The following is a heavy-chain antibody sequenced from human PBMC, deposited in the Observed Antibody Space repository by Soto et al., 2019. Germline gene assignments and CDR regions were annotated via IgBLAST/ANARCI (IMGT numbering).Heavy chain of an antibody. CDR3: ARLYQLPDYYYYYGMDV. Sequence: HSETLSLTCTVSGGSVSSGSYYWSWIRQPPGKGLEWIGYIYYSGSTNYNPSLKSRVTISVDTSKNQFSLKLSSVTAADTAVYHCARLYQLPDYYYYYGMDVWGRGTTDTGSS. J-gene: IGHJ6*02. V-gene: IGHV4-61*01. D-gene: IGHD2-2*01. CDR1: GGSVSSGSYY. CDR2: IYYSGST.